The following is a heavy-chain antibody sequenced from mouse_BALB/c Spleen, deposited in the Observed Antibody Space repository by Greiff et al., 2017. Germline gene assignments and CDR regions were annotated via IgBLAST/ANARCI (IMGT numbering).Heavy chain of an antibody. Sequence: EVQVVESGAELVKPGASVKLSCTASGFNIKDTYMHWVKQRPEQGLEWIGRIDPANGNTKYDPKFQGKATITADTSSNTAYLQLSSLTSEDTAVYYCASFRIEGAMDYWGQGTSVTVSS. V-gene: IGHV14-3*02. CDR3: ASFRIEGAMDY. J-gene: IGHJ4*01. CDR2: IDPANGNT. CDR1: GFNIKDTY.